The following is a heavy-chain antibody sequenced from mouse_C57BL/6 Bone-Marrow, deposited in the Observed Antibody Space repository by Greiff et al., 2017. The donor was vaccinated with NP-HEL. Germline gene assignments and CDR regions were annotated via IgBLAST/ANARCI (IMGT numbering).Heavy chain of an antibody. CDR2: IDPSDSET. CDR3: ARWSGLLLWFFDY. D-gene: IGHD2-2*01. J-gene: IGHJ2*01. Sequence: VKLMESGAELVRPGSSVKLSCKASGYTFTSYWMHWVKQRPIQGLEWIGNIDPSDSETHYNQKFKDKATLTVDKSSSTAYMQLSSLTSEDSAVYYCARWSGLLLWFFDYWGQGTTLTVSS. V-gene: IGHV1-52*01. CDR1: GYTFTSYW.